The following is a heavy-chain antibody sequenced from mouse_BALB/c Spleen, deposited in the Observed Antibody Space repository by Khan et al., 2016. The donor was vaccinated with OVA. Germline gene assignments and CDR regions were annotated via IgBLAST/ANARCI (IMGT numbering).Heavy chain of an antibody. CDR2: IGYSGST. CDR3: ASGRLSLMYSDYFVH. D-gene: IGHD2-2*01. CDR1: GYSITSDYA. V-gene: IGHV3-2*02. J-gene: IGHJ2*01. Sequence: DVQLQESGPGLLKPSQALSLTCTVSGYSITSDYAWNWIRQFPGTKMEWMAYIGYSGSTTYNPSLRSRISHTLDTSKNQFFLQLNSVMTEDTATSYCASGRLSLMYSDYFVHWGQGTTLTVSS.